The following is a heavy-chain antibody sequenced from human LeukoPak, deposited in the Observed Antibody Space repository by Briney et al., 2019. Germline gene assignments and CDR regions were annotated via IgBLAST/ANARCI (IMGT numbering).Heavy chain of an antibody. CDR3: ARRRGYSGARYFDY. D-gene: IGHD5-12*01. Sequence: PSETLSLTCSVSGGAISRYYWSWIRQPPGKGLEWIGEINHSGSTNYNPSLKSRVTISVDTSKNQFSLKLSSVTAADTAVYYCARRRGYSGARYFDYWGQGTLVTVSS. CDR2: INHSGST. V-gene: IGHV4-34*01. J-gene: IGHJ4*02. CDR1: GGAISRYY.